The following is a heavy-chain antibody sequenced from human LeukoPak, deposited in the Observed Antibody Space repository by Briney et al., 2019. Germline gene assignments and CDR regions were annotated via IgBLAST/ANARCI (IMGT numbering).Heavy chain of an antibody. J-gene: IGHJ4*02. D-gene: IGHD1-26*01. CDR2: ISSSSSYI. V-gene: IGHV3-21*01. CDR1: GFTFGDYS. CDR3: ATDYSNDY. Sequence: GGSLRLSCAASGFTFGDYSMNWVRQAPGKGLEWVSSISSSSSYIYYADSVKGRFTISRDNAKNSLYLQMNSLRVEDTAVYYCATDYSNDYWGQGTLVTVSS.